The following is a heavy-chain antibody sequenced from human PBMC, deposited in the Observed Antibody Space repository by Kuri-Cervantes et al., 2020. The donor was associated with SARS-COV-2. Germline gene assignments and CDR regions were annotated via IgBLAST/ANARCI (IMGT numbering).Heavy chain of an antibody. Sequence: GSLRLSCAASGFTVSSNYMSWVRQSPGKGLEWIVSIYNSGNSFYNPSLKSRVTTSVDTSKSQFSLKLSSVTAADTAMYFCARHWRYQKLWSFDSWGQGTLVTVSS. CDR1: GFTVSSNY. CDR3: ARHWRYQKLWSFDS. J-gene: IGHJ4*02. V-gene: IGHV4-39*01. D-gene: IGHD2-2*01. CDR2: IYNSGNS.